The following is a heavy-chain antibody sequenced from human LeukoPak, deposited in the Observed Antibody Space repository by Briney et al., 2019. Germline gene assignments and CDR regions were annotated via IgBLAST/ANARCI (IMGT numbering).Heavy chain of an antibody. V-gene: IGHV1-8*01. CDR1: GYTFTTYD. J-gene: IGHJ4*02. CDR2: MNPKTGDT. CDR3: ARVFGGRGIGF. Sequence: ASVKVSCKASGYTFTTYDINWVRQATGQGLEWMGWMNPKTGDTAFAQKFQGRVTMTRNTSIDTAYMELTSLRSQDTAMYYCARVFGGRGIGFWGQGTQVTVSS. D-gene: IGHD3-3*01.